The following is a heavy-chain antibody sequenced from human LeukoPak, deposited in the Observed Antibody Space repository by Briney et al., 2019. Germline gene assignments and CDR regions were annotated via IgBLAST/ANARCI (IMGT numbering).Heavy chain of an antibody. V-gene: IGHV1-3*01. D-gene: IGHD1-26*01. CDR2: INAGNGNT. Sequence: ASVKVSCKASGYTFTSYAMHWVRQAPGQRLEWMGWINAGNGNTKYSQKFQGRVTITRDTSASTAYMELSSLRSEDTAVYYCARGGGELRLFDYWGQGTLVTVSS. J-gene: IGHJ4*02. CDR1: GYTFTSYA. CDR3: ARGGGELRLFDY.